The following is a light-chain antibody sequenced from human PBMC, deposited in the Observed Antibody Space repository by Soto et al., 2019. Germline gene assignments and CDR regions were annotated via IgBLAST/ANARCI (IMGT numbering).Light chain of an antibody. V-gene: IGKV3-15*01. J-gene: IGKJ4*01. CDR3: HQYNNWLALT. Sequence: EIVMTQSPATLSVSPGERATLSCRASQTISSNLAWYQQKPGQAPRLLIYDASTRAAGVPVRFRGSGSGAEVTLTISSLQSEDSALYYCHQYNNWLALTFGGGTKVEIK. CDR1: QTISSN. CDR2: DAS.